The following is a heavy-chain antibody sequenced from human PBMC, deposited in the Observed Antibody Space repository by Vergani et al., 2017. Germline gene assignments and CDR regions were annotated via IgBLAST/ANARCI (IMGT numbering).Heavy chain of an antibody. V-gene: IGHV4-61*02. CDR3: ARREYDILTGYLYYFDY. J-gene: IGHJ4*02. Sequence: QVQLQESGPGLVKPSQTLSLSCTVSGGSVRTSIGYYWTWIWQPAGKTLEWIGEIFSSGTTNYNPSFKNRVTMSVDTSKNQFSLKLNSVTAADTAVYYCARREYDILTGYLYYFDYWGQGTLVTVSS. D-gene: IGHD3-9*01. CDR1: GGSVRTSIGYY. CDR2: IFSSGTT.